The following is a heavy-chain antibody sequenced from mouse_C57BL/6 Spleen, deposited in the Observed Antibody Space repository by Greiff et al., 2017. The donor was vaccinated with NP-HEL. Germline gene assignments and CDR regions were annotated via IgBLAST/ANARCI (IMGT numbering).Heavy chain of an antibody. CDR3: ARLGRGDAMDY. CDR2: IYPGDGDT. Sequence: VKLQQSGPELVKPGASVKISCKASGYSFSSSWLNWVKQRPGKGLEWIGRIYPGDGDTNYNGKFTGKATLTADKSSSTAYMQLSSLTSEDSAVYFCARLGRGDAMDYWGQGTSVTVSS. J-gene: IGHJ4*01. D-gene: IGHD4-1*01. CDR1: GYSFSSSW. V-gene: IGHV1-82*01.